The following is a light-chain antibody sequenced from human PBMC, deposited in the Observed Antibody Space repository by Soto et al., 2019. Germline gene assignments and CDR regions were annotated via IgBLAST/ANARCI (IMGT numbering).Light chain of an antibody. CDR2: EVS. CDR3: TSYAATYIVL. J-gene: IGLJ2*01. Sequence: QSVLTQPPSASGAPGQSVTISCTGTSSDVGGYNYVSWFQQHPGRAPKLMIYEVSKRPSGVPDRFSGSKSGHTASLTVSGLQAEDEADYFCTSYAATYIVLVGGGTKLTVL. CDR1: SSDVGGYNY. V-gene: IGLV2-8*01.